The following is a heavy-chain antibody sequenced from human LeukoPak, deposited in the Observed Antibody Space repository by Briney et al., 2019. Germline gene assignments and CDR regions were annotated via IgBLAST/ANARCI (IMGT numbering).Heavy chain of an antibody. J-gene: IGHJ4*02. D-gene: IGHD3-22*01. Sequence: PSETLSLTCTVSGGSISSYYWSWIRQPPGKGLEWIGYIYYSGSTNYNPSLKSRVTISVDTSKNQFSLKLSSVTAADTAVYYCARRSYYDSSGYYYYYFDYWGQGTLVTVSS. V-gene: IGHV4-59*01. CDR3: ARRSYYDSSGYYYYYFDY. CDR1: GGSISSYY. CDR2: IYYSGST.